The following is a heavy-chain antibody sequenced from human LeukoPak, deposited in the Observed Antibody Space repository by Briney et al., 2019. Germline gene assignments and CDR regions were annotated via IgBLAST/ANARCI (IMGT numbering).Heavy chain of an antibody. CDR2: TYYRSKWYN. V-gene: IGHV6-1*01. J-gene: IGHJ4*02. CDR1: GDSFSSNNAA. Sequence: SQTLSLTCAISGDSFSSNNAAWNWIRQSPSRGLEWLGRTYYRSKWYNDYAISMKGRITINPDTSKNQFSLQMNSLTPEDTAVYYCARDSSAMFDYWGQGTLVAVSS. D-gene: IGHD2-2*01. CDR3: ARDSSAMFDY.